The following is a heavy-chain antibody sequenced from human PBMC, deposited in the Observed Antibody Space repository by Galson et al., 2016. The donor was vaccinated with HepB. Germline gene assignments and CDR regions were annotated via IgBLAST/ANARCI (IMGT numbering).Heavy chain of an antibody. CDR3: ARDGVPNYDFWTGFYYFDH. Sequence: SLRLSCAASGFTFNDYGMRWVRQAPGKGLEWVAVIWGGGSNRYYGDSVRGRFTISRDNARKTLYLQMDRLRPEDTAVYFCARDGVPNYDFWTGFYYFDHWGQGNLVTVSS. CDR2: IWGGGSNR. V-gene: IGHV3-33*01. J-gene: IGHJ4*02. D-gene: IGHD3-3*01. CDR1: GFTFNDYG.